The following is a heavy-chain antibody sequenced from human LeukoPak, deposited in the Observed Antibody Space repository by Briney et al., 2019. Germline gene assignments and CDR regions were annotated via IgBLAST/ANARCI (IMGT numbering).Heavy chain of an antibody. CDR1: GWSFNDYY. CDR2: INARGDT. Sequence: SETLPLTCAVSGWSFNDYYWNWIRQPPGKGLEWIGEINARGDTNYNPSLQSRVTISVDSSKNHFSLTLTSMLAADTAIYYCARGQVPAARGYNWFDPWGQGTLVTVSS. V-gene: IGHV4-34*01. J-gene: IGHJ5*02. D-gene: IGHD2-2*01. CDR3: ARGQVPAARGYNWFDP.